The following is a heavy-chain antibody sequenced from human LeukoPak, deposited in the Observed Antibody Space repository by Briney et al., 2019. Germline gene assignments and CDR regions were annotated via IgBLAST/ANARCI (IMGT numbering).Heavy chain of an antibody. V-gene: IGHV3-23*01. J-gene: IGHJ5*02. Sequence: GGSLRLSCVASGFTFNNYWMSWVRQPPGKGLEWVSAISGSGGSTYYADSVKGRFTISRDNSKNTLYLQMNSLRAEDTAVYYCAKAATRAEARAWFDPWGQGTLVTVSS. CDR3: AKAATRAEARAWFDP. CDR2: ISGSGGST. CDR1: GFTFNNYW. D-gene: IGHD1-14*01.